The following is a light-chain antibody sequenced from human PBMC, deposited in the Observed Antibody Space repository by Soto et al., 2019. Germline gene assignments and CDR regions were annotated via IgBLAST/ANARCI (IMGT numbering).Light chain of an antibody. V-gene: IGKV1-17*01. CDR2: ATS. CDR3: LQHKSYPQT. Sequence: DIQMTQSPSSLSASVGDRVTITCRASQGIRDALGWYQQKPGKAPKRLIYATSSLQSGVPSRFSGSGSGTEFTLPISSLQPEDFATYYCLQHKSYPQTFGQGTQGEIK. J-gene: IGKJ1*01. CDR1: QGIRDA.